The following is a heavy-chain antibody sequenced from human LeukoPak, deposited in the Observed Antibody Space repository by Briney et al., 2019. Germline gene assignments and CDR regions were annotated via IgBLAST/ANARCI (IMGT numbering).Heavy chain of an antibody. V-gene: IGHV4-4*07. CDR1: GGSISSYY. CDR2: IYTSGST. Sequence: SETLSLTCTVSGGSISSYYWSWIRQPAGKGLEWIGRIYTSGSTNYNPSLKSRVTMSVDTSKNQFSLKLSSVTAADTAVYYCAKGKADMIVDWLDPWGQGTLVTVSS. J-gene: IGHJ5*02. CDR3: AKGKADMIVDWLDP. D-gene: IGHD3-22*01.